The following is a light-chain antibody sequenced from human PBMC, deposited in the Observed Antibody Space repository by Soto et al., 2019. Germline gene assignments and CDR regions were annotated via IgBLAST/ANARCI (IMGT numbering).Light chain of an antibody. V-gene: IGLV2-8*01. Sequence: QSVLTQPPSASGTPGQSVTIPCTGTSSDVGDYNYVSWYQQHPGKAPKLMIYEVSRRPSGVSDRFSGSKSGNTASLTVSGLQAEDEADYYCSSNAGSNNLVFGGGTKLTVL. CDR1: SSDVGDYNY. CDR2: EVS. CDR3: SSNAGSNNLV. J-gene: IGLJ2*01.